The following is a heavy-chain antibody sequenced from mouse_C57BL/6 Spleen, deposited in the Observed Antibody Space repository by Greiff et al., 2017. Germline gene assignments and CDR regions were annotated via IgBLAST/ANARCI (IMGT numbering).Heavy chain of an antibody. V-gene: IGHV5-17*01. CDR3: ARSGYDYRFAY. J-gene: IGHJ3*01. CDR1: GFTFSDYG. D-gene: IGHD2-4*01. CDR2: ISSGSSTI. Sequence: EVHLVESGGGLVKPGGSLKLSCAASGFTFSDYGMHWVRQAPEKGLEWVAYISSGSSTIYYADTVKGRFTISRDNAKNTLFLQMTSLRSEDTAMYYCARSGYDYRFAYWGQGTLVTVSA.